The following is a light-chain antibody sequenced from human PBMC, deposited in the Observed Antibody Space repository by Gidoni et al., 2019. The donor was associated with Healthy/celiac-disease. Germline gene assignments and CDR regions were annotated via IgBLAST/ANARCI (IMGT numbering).Light chain of an antibody. CDR2: WAS. CDR1: QSVLYSANTKNY. J-gene: IGKJ4*01. Sequence: IVMTQSPDSLAVSLGERATINCKSSQSVLYSANTKNYLAWYQQKPGQPPKLLIYWASTRESGVPDLFSGSGSGTDFTLTISSLQAEDVGVYYCQQYYSPPALPFGGGTKVEIK. V-gene: IGKV4-1*01. CDR3: QQYYSPPALP.